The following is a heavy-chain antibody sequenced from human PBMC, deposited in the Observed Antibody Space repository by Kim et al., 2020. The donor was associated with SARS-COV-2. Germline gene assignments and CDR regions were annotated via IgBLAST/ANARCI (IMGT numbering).Heavy chain of an antibody. V-gene: IGHV4-61*02. CDR3: ARDLPPVPADYYYGMDV. J-gene: IGHJ6*02. CDR2: IYTSGST. Sequence: SETLSLTCTVSGGSISSGSYYWSWIRQPAGKGLEWIGRIYTSGSTNYNPSLKSRVTISVDTSKNQFSLKLSSVTAADTAVYYCARDLPPVPADYYYGMDVWGQGTTVTVSS. CDR1: GGSISSGSYY. D-gene: IGHD2-2*01.